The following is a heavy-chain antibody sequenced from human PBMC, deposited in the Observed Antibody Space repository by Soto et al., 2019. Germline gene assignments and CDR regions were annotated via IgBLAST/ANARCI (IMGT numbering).Heavy chain of an antibody. CDR3: ARDSRSILTGYYHNY. Sequence: VGSLRLSCAASGFTFSSYGMHWVRQAPGKGLEWVAVIWYDGSNKYYADSVKGRFTISRDNSKNTLYLQMNSLRAEDTAVYYCARDSRSILTGYYHNYWGQVPLVTFSS. V-gene: IGHV3-33*01. D-gene: IGHD3-9*01. CDR2: IWYDGSNK. J-gene: IGHJ4*02. CDR1: GFTFSSYG.